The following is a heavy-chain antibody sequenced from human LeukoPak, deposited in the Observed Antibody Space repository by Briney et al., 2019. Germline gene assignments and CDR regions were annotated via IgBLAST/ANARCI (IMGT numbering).Heavy chain of an antibody. Sequence: GGSLRLSCAASGFTFSSYEMNWVRQAPGKGLEWVSYTSSSGYTRYYADSVKGRFTISRDNAKNSLYLQMNSLRAEDTAVYYRARVGQWLVNYWGRGTLVTVSS. D-gene: IGHD6-19*01. J-gene: IGHJ4*02. CDR3: ARVGQWLVNY. CDR1: GFTFSSYE. V-gene: IGHV3-48*03. CDR2: TSSSGYTR.